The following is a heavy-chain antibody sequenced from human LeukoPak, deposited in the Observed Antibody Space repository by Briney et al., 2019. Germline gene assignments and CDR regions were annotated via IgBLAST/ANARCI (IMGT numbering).Heavy chain of an antibody. J-gene: IGHJ5*02. CDR3: ARDQSSVAGTTYNWFDP. CDR1: GFTFSSYS. CDR2: ISGSSSYI. Sequence: GGSLRLSCAASGFTFSSYSMNWIRQAPGKGLEWVSSISGSSSYIYYADSVKGRFTISRDNAKNSLYLQMNSLRAEDTAVYYCARDQSSVAGTTYNWFDPWGQGTLVAVSS. V-gene: IGHV3-21*01. D-gene: IGHD6-19*01.